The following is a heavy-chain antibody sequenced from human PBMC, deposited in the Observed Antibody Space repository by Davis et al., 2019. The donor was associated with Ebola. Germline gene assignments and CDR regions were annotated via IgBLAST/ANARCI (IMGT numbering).Heavy chain of an antibody. CDR1: GFTFSSYG. D-gene: IGHD6-19*01. Sequence: GGSLRLSCAASGFTFSSYGMHWVRQAPGKGLEWVAVIWYDGSNKYYADSVKGRLTISRDNSKNTLYLQMNSLRAEDTAVYYCARVPWLAYFDYWGQGTLVTVSS. CDR3: ARVPWLAYFDY. CDR2: IWYDGSNK. V-gene: IGHV3-33*08. J-gene: IGHJ4*02.